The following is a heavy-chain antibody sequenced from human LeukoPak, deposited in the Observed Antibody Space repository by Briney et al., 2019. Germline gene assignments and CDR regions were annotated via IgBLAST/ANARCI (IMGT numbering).Heavy chain of an antibody. CDR3: TSWGGY. D-gene: IGHD3-16*01. CDR2: IKSKTGGVTT. J-gene: IGHJ4*02. CDR1: GFTFSNAC. Sequence: GGSLRLSCAASGFTFSNACMSWVRQAPGKGLEWVGPIKSKTGGVTTDYAATVRGRFTISRDESKNTLYLQMNSLKTEDTAVYYCTSWGGYWGQGTLVTVSS. V-gene: IGHV3-15*01.